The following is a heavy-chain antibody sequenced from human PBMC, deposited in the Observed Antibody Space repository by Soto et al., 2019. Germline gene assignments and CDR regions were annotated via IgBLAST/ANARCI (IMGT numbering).Heavy chain of an antibody. CDR2: INPSGGST. J-gene: IGHJ4*02. D-gene: IGHD3-10*01. V-gene: IGHV1-46*01. CDR3: GTAANRINPGEFDY. CDR1: GYTFTSYY. Sequence: ASVKVSCKASGYTFTSYYMHWVRQAPGQGLEWMGIINPSGGSTSYAQKFQGRVTMTKDTSTDTAYMELSSLRSEDTAVYYCGTAANRINPGEFDYWGQGTQVTVSS.